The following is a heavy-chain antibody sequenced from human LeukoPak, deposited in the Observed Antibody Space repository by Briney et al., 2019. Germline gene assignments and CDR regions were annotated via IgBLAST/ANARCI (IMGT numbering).Heavy chain of an antibody. V-gene: IGHV3-30*02. Sequence: GGSLRLSCAASGFTFSSYGMHWVRQAPGKGLEWVAFIRYDGGNKYYADSVKGRFTISRDNSKNTLYLQMNSLRAEDTAVYYCAKGTMVRGVFDYWGQGTLVTVSS. CDR1: GFTFSSYG. CDR2: IRYDGGNK. J-gene: IGHJ4*02. D-gene: IGHD3-10*01. CDR3: AKGTMVRGVFDY.